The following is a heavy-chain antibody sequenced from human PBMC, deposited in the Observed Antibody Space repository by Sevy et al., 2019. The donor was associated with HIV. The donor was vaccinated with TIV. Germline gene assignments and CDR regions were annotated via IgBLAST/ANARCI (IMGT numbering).Heavy chain of an antibody. D-gene: IGHD2-15*01. CDR3: ARGNVRISAFDL. Sequence: SETLSLTCSVSGVSISSSSYYWGWIRQSPGKGLEWIGNVYYSFNRDYAPSLKSRATISVDTSRNLISLRVTSVTAADRAVYYCARGNVRISAFDLWGQGTMVTVSS. J-gene: IGHJ3*01. V-gene: IGHV4-39*01. CDR2: VYYSFNR. CDR1: GVSISSSSYY.